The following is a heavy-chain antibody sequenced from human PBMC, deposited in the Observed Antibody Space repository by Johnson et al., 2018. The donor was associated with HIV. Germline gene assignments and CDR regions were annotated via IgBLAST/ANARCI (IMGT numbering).Heavy chain of an antibody. V-gene: IGHV3-23*04. Sequence: VHRVEPRRALLPPGPSLPLSCPASRFTFSSPARSRVRQSPEKTLQCLSPTGCPAGSTHSARSVKRRFTVSRDNSKNTLYLQMNSLRAEDTAVYYCAKLPGSGYYLDAFDIWGQGTMVTVSS. J-gene: IGHJ3*02. CDR2: TGCPAGST. CDR3: AKLPGSGYYLDAFDI. D-gene: IGHD3-22*01. CDR1: RFTFSSPA.